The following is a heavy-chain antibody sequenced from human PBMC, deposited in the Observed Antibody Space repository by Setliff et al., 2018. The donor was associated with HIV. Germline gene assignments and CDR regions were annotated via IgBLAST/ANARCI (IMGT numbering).Heavy chain of an antibody. V-gene: IGHV4-61*09. D-gene: IGHD3-10*01. CDR1: GVSINSGDYS. J-gene: IGHJ6*03. CDR2: VHSNGFK. Sequence: SETLSLTCAVSGVSINSGDYSWNWIRQPAGKRLEWIGHVHSNGFKNYNSSLESRVDISVDTSKNQIPLKVESVTAADTAIYFCARGVVGSYYDYVNSYYHDYIDLWGKGTTVTVSS. CDR3: ARGVVGSYYDYVNSYYHDYIDL.